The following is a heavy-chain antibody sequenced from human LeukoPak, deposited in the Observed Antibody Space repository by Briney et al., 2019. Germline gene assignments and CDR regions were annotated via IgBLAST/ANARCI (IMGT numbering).Heavy chain of an antibody. CDR2: IRYDESKK. D-gene: IGHD1-26*01. Sequence: GGSLRLSCAASGFTFSSYGMHWVRQAPGKGLEWVAFIRYDESKKFYGDSVKGRFTISRDNSKNTLYLQMNSLRTEDTAVYYCAKSHLPNAYSGTYYCDYWGQGTLVTVSS. J-gene: IGHJ4*02. CDR1: GFTFSSYG. CDR3: AKSHLPNAYSGTYYCDY. V-gene: IGHV3-30*02.